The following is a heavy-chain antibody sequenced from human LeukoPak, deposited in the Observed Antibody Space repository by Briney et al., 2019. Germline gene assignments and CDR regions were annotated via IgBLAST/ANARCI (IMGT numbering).Heavy chain of an antibody. V-gene: IGHV3-11*03. CDR3: ARCGTANDYYDHGVDV. CDR1: GFTLSDYY. D-gene: IGHD1-26*01. CDR2: ISISGSDT. J-gene: IGHJ6*02. Sequence: PGGSLRLPRAASGFTLSDYYMSWIRQAPGKGLEWGSYISISGSDTDSADSVKGRFTISRDNAKNSLYLQMSSLRGEDTAVYYCARCGTANDYYDHGVDVWGQGTKVTVSS.